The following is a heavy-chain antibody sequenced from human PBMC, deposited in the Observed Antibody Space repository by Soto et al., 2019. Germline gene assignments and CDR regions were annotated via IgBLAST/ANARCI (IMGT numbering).Heavy chain of an antibody. CDR3: ARLYYDILTGYVPFDY. D-gene: IGHD3-9*01. CDR2: IKPGGNLM. CDR1: GFTFGDYS. V-gene: IGHV3-48*02. J-gene: IGHJ4*02. Sequence: GSLRLSCAASGFTFGDYSMNWVRQAPGKGLEWISFIKPGGNLMYYSDSVKGRFTISRDNAKNLLYLQMNSLRDEDTALYYCARLYYDILTGYVPFDYWGQGVLVTVSS.